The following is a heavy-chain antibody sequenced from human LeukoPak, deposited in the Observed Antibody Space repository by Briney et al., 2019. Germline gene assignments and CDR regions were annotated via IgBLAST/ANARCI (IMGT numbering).Heavy chain of an antibody. CDR2: ISSSGSTI. V-gene: IGHV3-11*04. Sequence: GGSLRLSCAASGFTFSDYYVSWIRQAPGKGLEWVSYISSSGSTIYYADSVKGRFTISRDNAKNSLYLQMNSLRAEDTAVYYCARDGVPAATYYYYYYMDVWGKGTTVTVSS. J-gene: IGHJ6*03. CDR1: GFTFSDYY. CDR3: ARDGVPAATYYYYYYMDV. D-gene: IGHD2-2*01.